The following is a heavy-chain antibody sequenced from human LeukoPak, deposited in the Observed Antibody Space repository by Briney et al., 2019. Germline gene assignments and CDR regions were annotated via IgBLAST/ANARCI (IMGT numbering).Heavy chain of an antibody. V-gene: IGHV4-39*01. Sequence: PSETLSLTCTVSGGSISSSSYYWGWIRQPSGKGLEWIGSIYYSGSTYYNPSLKSRVTISVDTSKNQFSLKLSSVTAADTAEYYCARQSWGYYDFWSGYYHYMDVWGKGTTVTVSS. CDR1: GGSISSSSYY. CDR2: IYYSGST. J-gene: IGHJ6*03. CDR3: ARQSWGYYDFWSGYYHYMDV. D-gene: IGHD3-3*01.